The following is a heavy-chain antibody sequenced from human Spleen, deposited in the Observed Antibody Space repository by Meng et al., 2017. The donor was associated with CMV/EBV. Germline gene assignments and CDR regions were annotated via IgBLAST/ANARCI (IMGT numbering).Heavy chain of an antibody. CDR1: GYTFINYD. Sequence: ASVKVSCKASGYTFINYDINWMRQATGQGLEWLGWMNPNSGYTGYAQKFQGRVTMTRDTSISTAYMELSRLRSDDTAVYYCARDYSTKYCSSTSCGSYYYGMDVWGQGTTVTVSS. D-gene: IGHD2-2*01. J-gene: IGHJ6*02. CDR2: MNPNSGYT. CDR3: ARDYSTKYCSSTSCGSYYYGMDV. V-gene: IGHV1-8*01.